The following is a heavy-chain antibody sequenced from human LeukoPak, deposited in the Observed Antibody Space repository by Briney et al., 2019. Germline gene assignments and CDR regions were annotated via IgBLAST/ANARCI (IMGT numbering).Heavy chain of an antibody. CDR1: GFTVSSNY. D-gene: IGHD6-13*01. V-gene: IGHV3-53*01. CDR3: ARGQRHSSGWYFFDY. CDR2: IYSGGST. Sequence: PGGSLRLSCAASGFTVSSNYMSWVRQAPGKGLEWVSVIYSGGSTYYADSVKGRFTISRDNSKNTLYLQMNSLRAEDTAVYYCARGQRHSSGWYFFDYWGQGTLVTVSS. J-gene: IGHJ4*02.